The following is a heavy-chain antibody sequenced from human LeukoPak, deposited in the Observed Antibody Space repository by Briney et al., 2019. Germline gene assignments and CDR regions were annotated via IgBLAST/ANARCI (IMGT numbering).Heavy chain of an antibody. CDR1: GYTFTSYG. D-gene: IGHD3-22*01. CDR2: ISAYSGNT. J-gene: IGHJ4*02. V-gene: IGHV1-18*01. Sequence: ASVKVSCKASGYTFTSYGISWVRQAPGQGLEWMGWISAYSGNTNYAQKLQGRVTMTTDTSTSTAYMELRSLRSDDTAVYYCARVWDYDSSGYYPDYWGQGTLVTVSS. CDR3: ARVWDYDSSGYYPDY.